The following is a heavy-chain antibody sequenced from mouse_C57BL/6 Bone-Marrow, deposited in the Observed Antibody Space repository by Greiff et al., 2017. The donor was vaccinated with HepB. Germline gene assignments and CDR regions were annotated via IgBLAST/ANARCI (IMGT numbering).Heavy chain of an antibody. CDR1: GFTFSSYA. CDR3: ARDPNCGDAMDY. J-gene: IGHJ4*01. V-gene: IGHV5-4*01. Sequence: EVQVVESGGGLVKPGGSLKLSCAASGFTFSSYAMSWVSQTPEKRLEWVATISDGGSYTYYPDNVKGRFTISRDNANNNQYLQMSHLKSEDTAIYYCARDPNCGDAMDYWGQGPTLTVSS. D-gene: IGHD4-1*02. CDR2: ISDGGSYT.